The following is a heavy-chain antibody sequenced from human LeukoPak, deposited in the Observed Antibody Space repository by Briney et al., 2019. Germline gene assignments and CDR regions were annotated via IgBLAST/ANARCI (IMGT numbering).Heavy chain of an antibody. D-gene: IGHD3-22*01. V-gene: IGHV4-38-2*02. CDR3: AGVLQDYYDSSGYYPPDY. CDR1: GYSISSGYY. CDR2: IYHSGST. J-gene: IGHJ4*02. Sequence: SETLSLTCTVSGYSISSGYYWGWIRQPPGKGLEWIGSIYHSGSTYYNPSLKSRVTISVDTSKNQFSLKLSSVTAADTAVYYCAGVLQDYYDSSGYYPPDYWGQGTLVTVSS.